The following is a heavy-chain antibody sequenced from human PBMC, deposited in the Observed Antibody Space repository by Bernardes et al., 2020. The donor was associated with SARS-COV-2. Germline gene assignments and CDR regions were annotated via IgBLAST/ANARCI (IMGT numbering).Heavy chain of an antibody. Sequence: SVKVSCKASGGTFSSYAISWVRQAPGQGLEWMGMIIPILGIANYAQKFQGRVTIHADKSTSTAYMELSSLRSEDTAVYYCARAQVPQDCSGGSLHYYYYGMDDWGQGTTVTVSS. J-gene: IGHJ6*02. CDR2: IIPILGIA. V-gene: IGHV1-69*04. CDR3: ARAQVPQDCSGGSLHYYYYGMDD. D-gene: IGHD2-15*01. CDR1: GGTFSSYA.